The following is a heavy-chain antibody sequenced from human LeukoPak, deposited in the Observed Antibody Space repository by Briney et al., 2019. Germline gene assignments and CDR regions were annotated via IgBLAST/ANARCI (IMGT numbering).Heavy chain of an antibody. CDR3: ARHTVLRYFDWLEDWFDP. CDR2: INHSGST. CDR1: GGSFSGYY. V-gene: IGHV4-34*01. Sequence: SETLSLTCAVYGGSFSGYYWSWIRQPPGKGLEWIGEINHSGSTNYNPSLKSQVTISVDTSKNQFSLKLSSVTAADTAVYYCARHTVLRYFDWLEDWFDPWGQGTLVTVSS. D-gene: IGHD3-9*01. J-gene: IGHJ5*02.